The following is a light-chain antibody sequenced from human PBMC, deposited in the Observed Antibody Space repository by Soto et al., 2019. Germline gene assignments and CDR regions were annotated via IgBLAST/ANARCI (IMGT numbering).Light chain of an antibody. Sequence: QSALTQPASVSGSPGQSITISCTGTSSDVGGYNYVSWYQQRPGKAPKLLIFDVSNRPSGVSNRFSGSKSANTASLTISGLQAEDEADYYCSSYTPSSSTRVVFGGGTKVTVL. CDR1: SSDVGGYNY. J-gene: IGLJ2*01. V-gene: IGLV2-14*01. CDR2: DVS. CDR3: SSYTPSSSTRVV.